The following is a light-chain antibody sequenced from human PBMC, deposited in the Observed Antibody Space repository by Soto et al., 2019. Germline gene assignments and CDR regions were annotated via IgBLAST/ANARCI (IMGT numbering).Light chain of an antibody. V-gene: IGKV1-5*01. CDR1: QSISRW. J-gene: IGKJ1*01. Sequence: DIRMTQSPSSLSASVGDRVTITCRASQSISRWLAWYQEKPGKAPKVLIYDASNLESGVPSRFSGSGSGTDFTLTISGLQPEDAGIYYCQNYKSLSRRFGRTFGQGTKVEIK. CDR2: DAS. CDR3: QNYKSLSRRFGRT.